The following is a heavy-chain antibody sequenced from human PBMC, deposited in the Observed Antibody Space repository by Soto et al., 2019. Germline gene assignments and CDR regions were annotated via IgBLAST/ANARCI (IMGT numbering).Heavy chain of an antibody. CDR2: IIPIFGTA. CDR3: VKMITPTDGRDV. CDR1: GGTFSSYA. V-gene: IGHV1-69*13. Sequence: ASVKVSCKASGGTFSSYAISWVRQAPGQGLEWMGGIIPIFGTANYAQKFQGRVTITADESTSTAYMELSSLRLEDTALCYCVKMITPTDGRDVWGQGSTVTVS. J-gene: IGHJ6*02. D-gene: IGHD3-16*01.